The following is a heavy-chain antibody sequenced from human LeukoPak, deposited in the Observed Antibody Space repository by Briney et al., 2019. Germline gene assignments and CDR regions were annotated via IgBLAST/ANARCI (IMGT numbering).Heavy chain of an antibody. J-gene: IGHJ4*02. V-gene: IGHV4-39*07. D-gene: IGHD3-22*01. CDR1: GDSITSSSYY. CDR2: IYYSGST. Sequence: SETLSLTCTVSGDSITSSSYYWGWIRQPPGKGLEWIGNIYYSGSTYYNPSLKSRVTISVDTSKNQFSLELSSVTAADTAVYYCAIGLTYNYDSSGYLTFGYWGQGTLVTVSS. CDR3: AIGLTYNYDSSGYLTFGY.